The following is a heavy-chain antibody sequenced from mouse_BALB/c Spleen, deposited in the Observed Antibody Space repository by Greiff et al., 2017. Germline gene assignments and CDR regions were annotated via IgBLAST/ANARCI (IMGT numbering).Heavy chain of an antibody. Sequence: DVKLVESGGGLVKPGGSLKLSCAASGFAFSSYDMSWVRQTPEKRLEWVAYISSGGGSTYYPDTVKGRFTISRDNAKNTLYLQMSSLKSEDTAMYYCARQWYDYEGTWFAYWGQGTLVTVSA. CDR3: ARQWYDYEGTWFAY. V-gene: IGHV5-12-1*01. D-gene: IGHD2-4*01. CDR1: GFAFSSYD. CDR2: ISSGGGST. J-gene: IGHJ3*01.